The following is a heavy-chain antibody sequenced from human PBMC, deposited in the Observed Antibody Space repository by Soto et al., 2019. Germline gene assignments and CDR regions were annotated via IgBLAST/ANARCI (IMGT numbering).Heavy chain of an antibody. J-gene: IGHJ4*02. CDR3: AKDEGTSSTVFDY. CDR1: GFTFKAYD. CDR2: ITATNGNT. D-gene: IGHD4-4*01. V-gene: IGHV3-23*01. Sequence: GGSLRLSCAASGFTFKAYDMGWVRQAPGKGLEWVSSITATNGNTYYADSVRGRFTMSRDNSRISLFLQMNGLRPEDSALYYCAKDEGTSSTVFDYWGQGTLVTVSS.